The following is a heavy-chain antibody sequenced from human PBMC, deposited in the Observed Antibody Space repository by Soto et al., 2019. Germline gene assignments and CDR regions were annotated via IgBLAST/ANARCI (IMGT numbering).Heavy chain of an antibody. CDR2: MNPNSGNT. V-gene: IGHV1-8*01. D-gene: IGHD2-21*01. CDR3: AGGFDASCGYYYYGMDV. J-gene: IGHJ6*02. CDR1: GYTFTSYD. Sequence: ASVKVSCKASGYTFTSYDINWVRQATGQGLEWMGWMNPNSGNTGYAQKFQGRVTMTRNTPISTAYMELSSLRSEDTAVYYCAGGFDASCGYYYYGMDVWGQGTTVTGSS.